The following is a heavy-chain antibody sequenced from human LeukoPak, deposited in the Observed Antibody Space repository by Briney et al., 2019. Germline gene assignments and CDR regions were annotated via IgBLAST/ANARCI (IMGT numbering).Heavy chain of an antibody. CDR3: ARESYGSRSYDYYYYYMDV. D-gene: IGHD3-10*01. J-gene: IGHJ6*03. V-gene: IGHV4-39*07. Sequence: SETLSLTCTVSGGSISRSRYYWGWIRQPPGKGLEWIGSIYYSGSTYYNPSLKSRVTTSVDTSKNQFSLKLSSVTAADTAVYYCARESYGSRSYDYYYYYMDVWGKGTTATVSS. CDR1: GGSISRSRYY. CDR2: IYYSGST.